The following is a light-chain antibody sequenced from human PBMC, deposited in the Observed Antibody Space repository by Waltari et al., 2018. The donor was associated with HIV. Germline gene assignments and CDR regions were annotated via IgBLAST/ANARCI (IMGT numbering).Light chain of an antibody. CDR2: AAS. CDR1: QSVRSG. J-gene: IGKJ4*01. CDR3: HQYSDWPPFT. V-gene: IGKV3-15*01. Sequence: EIVMTQSPATLSVSPGERATLSCRASQSVRSGLAWYQQKPGQPPRLLIYAASTRATGIPARFSGSGSGTEFTLTISSLQSEDFAVYYCHQYSDWPPFTFGGGTKVEIK.